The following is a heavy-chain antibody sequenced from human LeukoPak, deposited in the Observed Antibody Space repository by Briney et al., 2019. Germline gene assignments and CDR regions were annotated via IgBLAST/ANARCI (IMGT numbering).Heavy chain of an antibody. J-gene: IGHJ4*02. Sequence: PGGSLRLSCAASGFTFSSYSMNWVRQAPGKGLEWVSSISSSSSYIYYADSVKGRFTISRDNAKNSLYLQMNSLRSEDTAVYYCASHLWGRITGSGTPFYYFDYWGQGTLVTVSS. CDR2: ISSSSSYI. D-gene: IGHD1-1*01. CDR3: ASHLWGRITGSGTPFYYFDY. CDR1: GFTFSSYS. V-gene: IGHV3-21*04.